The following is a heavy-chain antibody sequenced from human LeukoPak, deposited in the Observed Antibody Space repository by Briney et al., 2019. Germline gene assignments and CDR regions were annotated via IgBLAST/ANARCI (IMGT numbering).Heavy chain of an antibody. V-gene: IGHV3-23*01. CDR2: ISGRGCST. J-gene: IGHJ6*02. CDR1: GFTLCRHA. Sequence: GSLRLSCAASGFTLCRHAMSWVRQASGKGLEWVPTISGRGCSTYYADSVKGRFTISRDNSKNTLYLQMNSLRAEDTAVYYCAKDRSCSSTSCYAYYYYYYGMDVWGQGTTVTVSS. CDR3: AKDRSCSSTSCYAYYYYYYGMDV. D-gene: IGHD2-2*01.